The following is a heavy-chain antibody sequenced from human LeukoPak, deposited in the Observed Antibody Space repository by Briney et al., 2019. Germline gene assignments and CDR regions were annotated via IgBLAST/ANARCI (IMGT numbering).Heavy chain of an antibody. CDR1: GGSIRSSSHY. CDR2: IYHSGTT. CDR3: ARVDSRGSVVYFDY. Sequence: SETLSLTCTVSGGSIRSSSHYWGWIRQPPGEGLEWIGIIYHSGTTYYNASLKSRVTILVDTSKNQFSLKVTSVTAADTAVYYCARVDSRGSVVYFDYWGQGILATVSS. J-gene: IGHJ4*02. V-gene: IGHV4-39*07. D-gene: IGHD4-23*01.